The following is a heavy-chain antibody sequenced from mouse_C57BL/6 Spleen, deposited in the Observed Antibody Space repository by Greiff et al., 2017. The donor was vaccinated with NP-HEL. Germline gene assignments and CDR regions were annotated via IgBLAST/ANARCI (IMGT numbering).Heavy chain of an antibody. CDR1: GYSFTDYN. Sequence: VQLKQSGPELVKPGASVKISCKASGYSFTDYNMNWVKQSTGKSLEWIGVINPNYGTTSYNQKFKGKATLTVDQSSSTAYMQLNSLTSEDSAVYYCARRSYYGSSPLAMDYWGQGTSVTVSS. V-gene: IGHV1-39*01. CDR2: INPNYGTT. J-gene: IGHJ4*01. CDR3: ARRSYYGSSPLAMDY. D-gene: IGHD1-1*01.